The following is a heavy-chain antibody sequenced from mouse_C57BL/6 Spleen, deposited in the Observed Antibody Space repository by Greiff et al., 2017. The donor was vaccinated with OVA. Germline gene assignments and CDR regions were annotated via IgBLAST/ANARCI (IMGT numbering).Heavy chain of an antibody. V-gene: IGHV1-69*01. CDR2: IDPSDSYT. CDR1: GYTFTSYW. Sequence: VQLQQSGAELVMPGASVKLSCKASGYTFTSYWMHWVKQRPGQGLEWIGEIDPSDSYTNYNQKFKGKSTLTVDKSSSTAYMQLSSLTSEDSAVYYCARGAQAYAMDYWGQGTSVTVSS. J-gene: IGHJ4*01. D-gene: IGHD3-2*02. CDR3: ARGAQAYAMDY.